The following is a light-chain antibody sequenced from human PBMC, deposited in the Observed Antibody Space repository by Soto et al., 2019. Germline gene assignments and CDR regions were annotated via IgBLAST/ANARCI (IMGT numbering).Light chain of an antibody. J-gene: IGKJ4*01. V-gene: IGKV1-39*01. CDR3: QQSYSTPLT. CDR1: QSISSY. CDR2: AAY. Sequence: DIQMTKSPSSLSASVGDRVTITCRASQSISSYLNWYQQKPGKAPKLLIYAAYSLQSGVPSRFSGSGSGTDFTLTISSLQPEDFATYYCQQSYSTPLTFGGGTKVDIK.